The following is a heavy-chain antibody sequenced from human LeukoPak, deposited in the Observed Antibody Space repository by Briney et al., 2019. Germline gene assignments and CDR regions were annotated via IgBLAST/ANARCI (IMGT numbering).Heavy chain of an antibody. V-gene: IGHV3-21*01. D-gene: IGHD5-12*01. CDR3: ARDGGGYRFYNWFDP. Sequence: GGSLRLSCAASGFTFSGYSMNWVRQAPGKGLEWVSFISSSSSYIHYADSVKGRFTISRDNAKNSLYLQMNSLRAEDTAVYYCARDGGGYRFYNWFDPWGQGTLVTVSS. J-gene: IGHJ5*02. CDR1: GFTFSGYS. CDR2: ISSSSSYI.